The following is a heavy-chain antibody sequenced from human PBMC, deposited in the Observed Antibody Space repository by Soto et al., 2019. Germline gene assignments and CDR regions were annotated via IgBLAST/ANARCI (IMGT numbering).Heavy chain of an antibody. CDR1: GFTFGSYF. CDR3: AKDLHWYGMDV. Sequence: EVQLLESGGGLVQPGESLRLSCAASGFTFGSYFMNWVRQAPGKGPEWVSDINKDGGRTHYADSVRGRFTISRDNSRNTLYLQMNGLRAEDTALYYCAKDLHWYGMDVWGQGTTVTGSS. CDR2: INKDGGRT. D-gene: IGHD1-1*01. V-gene: IGHV3-23*01. J-gene: IGHJ6*02.